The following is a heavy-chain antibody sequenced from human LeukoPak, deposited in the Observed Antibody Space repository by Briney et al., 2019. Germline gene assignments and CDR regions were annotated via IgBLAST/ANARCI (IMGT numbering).Heavy chain of an antibody. J-gene: IGHJ5*02. D-gene: IGHD3-10*01. Sequence: ASVKVSCKASGYIFTGYYMHWVRQAPGQGLEWMGWINPNSGGTNYAQKFQGRVTMTRDTSISTAYMELSRLRSDDTAVYYCARPRLWFGEGSWFDPWGQGTLVTVSS. V-gene: IGHV1-2*02. CDR2: INPNSGGT. CDR1: GYIFTGYY. CDR3: ARPRLWFGEGSWFDP.